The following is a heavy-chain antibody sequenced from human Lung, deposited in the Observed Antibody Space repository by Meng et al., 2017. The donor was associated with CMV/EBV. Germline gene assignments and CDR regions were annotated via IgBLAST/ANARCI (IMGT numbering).Heavy chain of an antibody. V-gene: IGHV3-30*02. CDR3: AKMVRTLAPRGGFDY. J-gene: IGHJ4*02. CDR2: ILYDGSYK. CDR1: GFTFSSYG. D-gene: IGHD4/OR15-4a*01. Sequence: GGSXRLXCAASGFTFSSYGMHWVRQAPGKGLEWVAFILYDGSYKYSADSVKGRFTISRDNSKNTLYLQMNSLRAEDTAVYYCAKMVRTLAPRGGFDYWGQGTXVTVSS.